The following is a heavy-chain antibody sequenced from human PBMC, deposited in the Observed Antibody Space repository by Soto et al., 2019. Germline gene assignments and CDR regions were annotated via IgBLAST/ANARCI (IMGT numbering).Heavy chain of an antibody. Sequence: EVQLVESGGGLVKPGGSLRLSCAASGFTFSSYSMNWVRQAPGKRLEWVSSISSSSSYIYYADSVKGRFTISRDNAKNSLYLQMNSLRAEDTAVYYCARGRGYGDYYFGYWGQGTLVTVSS. CDR1: GFTFSSYS. V-gene: IGHV3-21*01. D-gene: IGHD4-17*01. J-gene: IGHJ4*02. CDR2: ISSSSSYI. CDR3: ARGRGYGDYYFGY.